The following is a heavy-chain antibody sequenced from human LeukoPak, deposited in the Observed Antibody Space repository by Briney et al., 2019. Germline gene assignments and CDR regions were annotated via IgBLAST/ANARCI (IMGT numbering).Heavy chain of an antibody. CDR1: GGTFSSYA. D-gene: IGHD5-12*01. Sequence: GASVKVSCKASGGTFSSYAISWVRQAPGQGLEWMGGIIPIFGTANYAQKFQGRVTITADESTSTAYMELSSLRSEDTAVYYCARDPGYSGYSFDYWGQGTLVTVSS. CDR2: IIPIFGTA. V-gene: IGHV1-69*13. J-gene: IGHJ4*02. CDR3: ARDPGYSGYSFDY.